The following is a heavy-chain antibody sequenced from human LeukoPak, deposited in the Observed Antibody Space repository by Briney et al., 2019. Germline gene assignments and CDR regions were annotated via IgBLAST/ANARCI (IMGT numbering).Heavy chain of an antibody. CDR1: GFTFSDYY. CDR3: ARDSNVRENIGNDMDV. D-gene: IGHD2/OR15-2a*01. J-gene: IGHJ6*03. Sequence: PGGSLRLSCAASGFTFSDYYMNWIRQAPGKGPEWVSYISHSGRTMYYADSVKGRFTISRDNAKNSVYLQMNSLRAGDTAVYYCARDSNVRENIGNDMDVWGKGTTVTVSS. V-gene: IGHV3-11*04. CDR2: ISHSGRTM.